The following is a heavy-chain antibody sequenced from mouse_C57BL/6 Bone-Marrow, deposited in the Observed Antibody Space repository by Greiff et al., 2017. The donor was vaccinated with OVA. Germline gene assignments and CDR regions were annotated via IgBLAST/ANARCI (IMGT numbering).Heavy chain of an antibody. CDR2: INPGSGGT. Sequence: VKLQESGAELVRPGTSVKVSCKASGYAFTNYLIEWVKQRPGQGLEWIGVINPGSGGTNYNEKFKGKATLTADKSSSTAYMQLSSLTSEDSAVYFCARVYGNYFDYWGQGTTLTVSS. V-gene: IGHV1-54*01. CDR1: GYAFTNYL. J-gene: IGHJ2*01. CDR3: ARVYGNYFDY. D-gene: IGHD2-1*01.